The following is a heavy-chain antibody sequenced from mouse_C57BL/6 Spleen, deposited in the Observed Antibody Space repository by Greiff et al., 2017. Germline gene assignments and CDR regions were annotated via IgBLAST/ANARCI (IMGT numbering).Heavy chain of an antibody. CDR3: TRGYSVQDLSY. CDR1: GYTFTDYE. CDR2: IDPATGGT. Sequence: QVQLQQSGAELVRPGASVTLSCKASGYTFTDYEMHWVKQTPVHGLEWIGAIDPATGGTAYNQKFKGKAILTADKSSSTAYMELRSLTSVDSAVYCCTRGYSVQDLSYWGQGTLVTVSA. J-gene: IGHJ3*01. V-gene: IGHV1-15*01. D-gene: IGHD2-14*01.